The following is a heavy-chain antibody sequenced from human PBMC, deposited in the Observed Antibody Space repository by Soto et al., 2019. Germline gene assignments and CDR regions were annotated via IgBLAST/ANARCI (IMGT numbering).Heavy chain of an antibody. D-gene: IGHD3-22*01. V-gene: IGHV3-21*01. J-gene: IGHJ5*02. Sequence: GGSLRLSCAASGFTFSSYSMKWVRQAPGKGLEWVSSISSSSSYIYYADSVKGRFTISRDNAKNSLYLQMNSLRAEDTAVYYCARDIHYDSSALGWFDPWGQGTLVTVSS. CDR3: ARDIHYDSSALGWFDP. CDR2: ISSSSSYI. CDR1: GFTFSSYS.